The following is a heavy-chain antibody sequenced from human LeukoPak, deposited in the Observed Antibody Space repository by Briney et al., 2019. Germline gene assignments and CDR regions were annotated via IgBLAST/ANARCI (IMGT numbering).Heavy chain of an antibody. CDR2: ITWDGGNT. J-gene: IGHJ4*02. V-gene: IGHV3-43*01. Sequence: GGSLRLSCAASGFTFDDYTMNWVRQPPGKGLEWVSLITWDGGNTYYADSVKGRFTISRDNSKNSLFLQMKSLRTEDTALYYCAKGGVPQPFDYWGQGTLVTVSS. CDR3: AKGGVPQPFDY. CDR1: GFTFDDYT. D-gene: IGHD3-16*01.